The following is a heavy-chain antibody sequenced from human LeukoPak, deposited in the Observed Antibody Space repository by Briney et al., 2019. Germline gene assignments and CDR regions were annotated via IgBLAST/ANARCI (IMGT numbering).Heavy chain of an antibody. CDR3: ARGYSVRGDY. CDR2: IHSDGTST. D-gene: IGHD2-21*01. V-gene: IGHV3-74*01. CDR1: GFTFTSYW. Sequence: GGPLRLSCAASGFTFTSYWMHWVRQVPGKGLVWVSRIHSDGTSTNYADSVKGRFTISRDNAKNTLYLQMNSLRVEDAAAYYCARGYSVRGDYWGQGTLVTVSS. J-gene: IGHJ4*02.